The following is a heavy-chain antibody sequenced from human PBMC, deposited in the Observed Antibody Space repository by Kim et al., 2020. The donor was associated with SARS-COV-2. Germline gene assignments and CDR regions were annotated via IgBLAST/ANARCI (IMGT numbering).Heavy chain of an antibody. CDR2: IYYSGST. CDR1: GGSISSYY. D-gene: IGHD6-19*01. V-gene: IGHV4-59*01. CDR3: AREAMYSSGWGTDAFDI. Sequence: SETLSLTCTVSGGSISSYYWSWIRQPPGKGLEWIGYIYYSGSTNYNPSLKSRVTISVDTSKNQFSLKLSSVTAADTAVYYCAREAMYSSGWGTDAFDIWGQGTMVTVSS. J-gene: IGHJ3*02.